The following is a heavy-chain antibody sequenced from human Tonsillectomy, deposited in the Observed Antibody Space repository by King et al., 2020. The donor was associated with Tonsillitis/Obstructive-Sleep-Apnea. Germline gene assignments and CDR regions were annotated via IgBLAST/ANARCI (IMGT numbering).Heavy chain of an antibody. D-gene: IGHD6-6*01. CDR1: GFTVSSNY. Sequence: VQLVESGGGLVQPGGSLRLSCAASGFTVSSNYMSWVRQAPGKGLECVSVIYSGGSTYYADSVKGRFTISRDNSKNTLYLQMNSLRAEDTAVYYCARQECSSCSSVVDYGGQGTLVPASS. CDR3: ARQECSSCSSVVDY. V-gene: IGHV3-66*04. J-gene: IGHJ4*02. CDR2: IYSGGST.